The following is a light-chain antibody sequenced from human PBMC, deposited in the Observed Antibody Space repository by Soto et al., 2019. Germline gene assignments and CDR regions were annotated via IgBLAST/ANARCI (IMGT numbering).Light chain of an antibody. V-gene: IGKV3-20*01. J-gene: IGKJ2*01. Sequence: EIVLTQSPGTLSLSPGERATLSCRASQSVSRSYLAWYQQKPGQAPRLLIYGASSRATGVPDRFSASGSGTDFTLTISRLEPEDFAMYYCQQYGSSPPYTFGQGTKLAIK. CDR2: GAS. CDR1: QSVSRSY. CDR3: QQYGSSPPYT.